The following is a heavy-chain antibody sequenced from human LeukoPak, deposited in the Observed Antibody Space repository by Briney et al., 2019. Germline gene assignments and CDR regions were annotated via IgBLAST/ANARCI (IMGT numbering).Heavy chain of an antibody. V-gene: IGHV3-30-3*02. D-gene: IGHD4-17*01. CDR2: ISYDGSNN. Sequence: GKSLRLSCAASGFTFSSYAMHWVRQAPGKGLEWVAVISYDGSNNYYADSVKGRFTISRDNSKNTLYLQINSLRAEDTAVYYCAKHLQTVTTYRRGFDYWGQGTLVTVSS. J-gene: IGHJ4*02. CDR3: AKHLQTVTTYRRGFDY. CDR1: GFTFSSYA.